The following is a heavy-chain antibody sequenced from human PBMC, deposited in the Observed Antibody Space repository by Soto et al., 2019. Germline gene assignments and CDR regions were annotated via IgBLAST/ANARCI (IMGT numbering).Heavy chain of an antibody. CDR2: INSDGSST. J-gene: IGHJ4*02. CDR3: ARVSSSSWYPWYFDY. V-gene: IGHV3-74*01. Sequence: GGSLRLSCAASGFTFSSYWMHWVRQAPGKGLVWVSRINSDGSSTSYADSVKGRFTISRDNAKNTLYLQMNSLRAEDTAVYYCARVSSSSWYPWYFDYWGQGTLVTVSS. D-gene: IGHD6-13*01. CDR1: GFTFSSYW.